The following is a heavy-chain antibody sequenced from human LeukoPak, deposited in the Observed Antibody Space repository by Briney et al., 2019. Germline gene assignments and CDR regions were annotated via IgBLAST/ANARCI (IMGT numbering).Heavy chain of an antibody. Sequence: GGSLRLSCAASGFTFSSHWMSWVRQATGKGLEWVANIKQDGSEKYYVDSVKGRFTISRDNAKNSLYLQMNSLRAEDTAVYYCARVSSSWWSFDYWGQGTLVTVSS. CDR1: GFTFSSHW. D-gene: IGHD6-13*01. J-gene: IGHJ4*02. CDR2: IKQDGSEK. CDR3: ARVSSSWWSFDY. V-gene: IGHV3-7*04.